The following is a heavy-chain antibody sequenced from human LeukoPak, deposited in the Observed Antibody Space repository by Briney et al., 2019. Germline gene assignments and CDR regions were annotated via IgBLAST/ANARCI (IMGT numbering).Heavy chain of an antibody. J-gene: IGHJ4*02. V-gene: IGHV3-21*01. D-gene: IGHD2-15*01. Sequence: GGSLRLSCAASGFTFSSYSMNWVRQAPGKGLEWVSSIISSSSYIYYADSVKGRFTISRDNAKNSLYLQMNSLRAEDTAVYYCTSVYLGYCSGGSCQNDYWGQGTLVTVSS. CDR3: TSVYLGYCSGGSCQNDY. CDR2: IISSSSYI. CDR1: GFTFSSYS.